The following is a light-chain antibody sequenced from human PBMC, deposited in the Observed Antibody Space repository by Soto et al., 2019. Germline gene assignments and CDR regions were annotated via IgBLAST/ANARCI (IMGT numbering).Light chain of an antibody. CDR2: GSY. V-gene: IGKV3-15*01. J-gene: IGKJ5*01. CDR1: QSVTSTY. CDR3: QQYNNWPIT. Sequence: EIVLTQSPGTLSLSPGERATLSCRASQSVTSTYLAWYQQKPGQPHRLLIYGSYTRATGVPARFSGSGSVTEFALTIRSLQSEDFAVYYCQQYNNWPITFGQGTRLEI.